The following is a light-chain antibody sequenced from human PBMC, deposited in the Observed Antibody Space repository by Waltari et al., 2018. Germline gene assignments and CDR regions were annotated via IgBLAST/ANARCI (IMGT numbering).Light chain of an antibody. V-gene: IGLV1-44*01. CDR3: AAWDDSLKVV. Sequence: QSVLTQPPSASRTPGQRVTISCSGSSSNIGSNAVNWYQQLPGTAPKLLIYNNNRRPSGGPDRFSGSKSGTSASLSISGLQSEDDAVYYCAAWDDSLKVVFGTGTEVTVL. CDR1: SSNIGSNA. CDR2: NNN. J-gene: IGLJ1*01.